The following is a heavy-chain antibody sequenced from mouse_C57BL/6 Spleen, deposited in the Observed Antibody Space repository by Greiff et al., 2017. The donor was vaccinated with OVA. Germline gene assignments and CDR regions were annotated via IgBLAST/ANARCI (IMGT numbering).Heavy chain of an antibody. J-gene: IGHJ4*01. V-gene: IGHV1-64*01. CDR3: AGRGYYAMDY. Sequence: QVQLQQPGAELVKPGASVKLPCKASGYTFTSYWMHWVKQRPGQGLEWIGMIHPNSGSTNYNEKFKSKATLTVDKSSSTAYMQLSSLTSEDSAVYYCAGRGYYAMDYWGQGTSVTVSS. CDR2: IHPNSGST. CDR1: GYTFTSYW.